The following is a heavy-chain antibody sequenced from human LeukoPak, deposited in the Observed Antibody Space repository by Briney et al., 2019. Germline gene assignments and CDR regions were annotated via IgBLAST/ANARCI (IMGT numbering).Heavy chain of an antibody. CDR3: ARHIGDSYNWNWFDP. Sequence: NHGESLKISCKGSGYSFTSYWIGWVRQMPGKGLEWMGIIYPGDSDTRYSPSFQGQVTISADKSISTAYLQWSSLKASDTAMYYCARHIGDSYNWNWFDPWGQGTLVTVSS. D-gene: IGHD5-24*01. V-gene: IGHV5-51*01. CDR2: IYPGDSDT. CDR1: GYSFTSYW. J-gene: IGHJ5*02.